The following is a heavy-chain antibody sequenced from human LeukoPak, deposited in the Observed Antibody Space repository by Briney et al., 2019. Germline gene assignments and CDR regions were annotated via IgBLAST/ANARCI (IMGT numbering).Heavy chain of an antibody. J-gene: IGHJ4*02. CDR1: GVSISSGGYS. V-gene: IGHV4-30-2*01. CDR3: ARRMYSGSLDY. D-gene: IGHD6-6*01. Sequence: SETLSLTCTVSGVSISSGGYSWNWIRQPPGKGLEWIGYISHSGSTYYNSSLKSRVIISADRSKNQFSLKLSSVTAADTAVYYCARRMYSGSLDYWGQGTLVTVSS. CDR2: ISHSGST.